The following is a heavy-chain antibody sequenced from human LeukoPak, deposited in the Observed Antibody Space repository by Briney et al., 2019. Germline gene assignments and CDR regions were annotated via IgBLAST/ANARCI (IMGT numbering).Heavy chain of an antibody. J-gene: IGHJ4*02. CDR1: GFTFSSYA. CDR3: AKDPEGGTYYDFWSGYSRGYFDY. Sequence: GGSLRLSCAASGFTFSSYAMSWVRQAPGKGLEWVSAISGSGGSTYYADSVKGRFTISRDNSKNTLYLQMNSLRAEDTAVYYCAKDPEGGTYYDFWSGYSRGYFDYWGQGTLVTVSS. CDR2: ISGSGGST. V-gene: IGHV3-23*01. D-gene: IGHD3-3*01.